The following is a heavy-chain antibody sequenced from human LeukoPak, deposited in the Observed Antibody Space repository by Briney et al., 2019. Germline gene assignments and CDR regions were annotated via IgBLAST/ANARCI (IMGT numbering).Heavy chain of an antibody. CDR3: ARHVGYTCGVVDN. CDR2: IYYGGTT. CDR1: GGSISSSSYY. J-gene: IGHJ4*02. D-gene: IGHD5-18*01. V-gene: IGHV4-39*01. Sequence: SETLSLTCTVSGGSISSSSYYWGWIRQPPGKGLEWIGSIYYGGTTYYNPSLKSRVTISVDTSKNQFSLELSSVTAADTAVYYCARHVGYTCGVVDNWGQGTLVTVSS.